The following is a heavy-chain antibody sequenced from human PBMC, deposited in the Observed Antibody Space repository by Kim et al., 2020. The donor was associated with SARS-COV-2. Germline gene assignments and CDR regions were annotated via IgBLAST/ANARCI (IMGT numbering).Heavy chain of an antibody. D-gene: IGHD6-13*01. CDR1: GGSISSGSYY. CDR3: ARDRSSLSWFDP. Sequence: SETLSLTCTVSGGSISSGSYYWSWIRQPAGKGLEWIGRIYTSGSTNYNPSLKSRVTISVDTSKNQFSPKLSSVTAADTAVYYCARDRSSLSWFDPWGQGTLVTVSS. V-gene: IGHV4-61*02. CDR2: IYTSGST. J-gene: IGHJ5*02.